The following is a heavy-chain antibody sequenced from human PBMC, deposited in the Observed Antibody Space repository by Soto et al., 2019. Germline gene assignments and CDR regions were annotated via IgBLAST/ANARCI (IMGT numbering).Heavy chain of an antibody. CDR3: ARDIQEDYDRDY. CDR1: GGTFSSYA. CDR2: IIPIFGTA. J-gene: IGHJ4*02. V-gene: IGHV1-69*13. Sequence: GASVKVSCKASGGTFSSYAISWVRQAPGQGLEWMGGIIPIFGTANYAQKFQGRVTITADESTSTAYMELSSLRSEDTAVYYCARDIQEDYDRDYWGQGTLVTVSS. D-gene: IGHD3-22*01.